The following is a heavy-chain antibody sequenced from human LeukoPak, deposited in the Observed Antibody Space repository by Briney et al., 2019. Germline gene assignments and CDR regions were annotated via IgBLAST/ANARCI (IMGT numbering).Heavy chain of an antibody. D-gene: IGHD6-19*01. CDR2: IFRIFGTP. V-gene: IGHV1-69*13. CDR3: ARSEAEDDAFDI. CDR1: GGTSSSYA. J-gene: IGHJ3*02. Sequence: SVKASCKLSGGTSSSYAISSVRETPGQGLEWLGGIFRIFGTPNSAQKCQGRVMITADESTSIAYMELSSLRSEDTAVYYCARSEAEDDAFDIWGQRTMVTVSS.